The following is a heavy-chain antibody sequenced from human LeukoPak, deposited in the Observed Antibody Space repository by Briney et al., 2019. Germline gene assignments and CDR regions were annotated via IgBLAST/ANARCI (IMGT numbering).Heavy chain of an antibody. CDR3: ARGHGYTSTWLSLWYFDL. V-gene: IGHV1-18*01. CDR2: ISLHNGNT. D-gene: IGHD6-13*01. Sequence: GASVKVSCKASGYSLNSYGISWVRQAPGQGLEWMGWISLHNGNTNYAQKFQGRVTMTTDTSTSTAYMELRSLRSADTAVYYCARGHGYTSTWLSLWYFDLWGRGTLITVSS. J-gene: IGHJ2*01. CDR1: GYSLNSYG.